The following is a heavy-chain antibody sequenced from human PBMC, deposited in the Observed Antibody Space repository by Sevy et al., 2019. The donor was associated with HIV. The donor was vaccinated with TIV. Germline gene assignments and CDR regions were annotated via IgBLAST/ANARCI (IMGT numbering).Heavy chain of an antibody. V-gene: IGHV1-69*13. CDR2: IIPIFGTA. CDR1: GGTFSSYA. Sequence: ASVKVSCKASGGTFSSYAISWVRQAPGQGLEWMGGIIPIFGTANYAQKFQGRVTITADESTSTAYMELSSLRSEDTAVYYCARDLGPPYNWNYVFVYWGQGTLVTVSS. CDR3: ARDLGPPYNWNYVFVY. J-gene: IGHJ4*02. D-gene: IGHD1-7*01.